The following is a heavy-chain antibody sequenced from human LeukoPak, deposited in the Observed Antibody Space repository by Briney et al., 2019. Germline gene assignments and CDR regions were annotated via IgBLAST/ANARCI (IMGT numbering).Heavy chain of an antibody. V-gene: IGHV3-30*02. CDR3: AKDRPLYCSTTSCHDAFDI. CDR1: GFTFSSYG. CDR2: IWYDGSNK. J-gene: IGHJ3*02. D-gene: IGHD2-2*01. Sequence: GGSLRLSCAASGFTFSSYGMHWVRQAPGKGLEWVAVIWYDGSNKYYADSVKGRFTISRDNSKNTLSLQMNSLRPEDTAVYFCAKDRPLYCSTTSCHDAFDIWGQGTMVTVSS.